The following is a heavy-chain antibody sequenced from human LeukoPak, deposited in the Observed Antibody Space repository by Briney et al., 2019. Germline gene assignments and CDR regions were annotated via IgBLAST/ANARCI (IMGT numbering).Heavy chain of an antibody. CDR3: ARWNGDYAFDY. V-gene: IGHV3-21*01. D-gene: IGHD4-17*01. CDR2: ISSSSSYI. CDR1: GFTFSSYS. Sequence: GGSLRLSCAASGFTFSSYSMNWVRQAPGKGLEWVSSISSSSSYIYYADSVKGRFTISRDNAKNSLYLQMNSLRAEDTAVYYCARWNGDYAFDYWGQGTLVTVSS. J-gene: IGHJ4*02.